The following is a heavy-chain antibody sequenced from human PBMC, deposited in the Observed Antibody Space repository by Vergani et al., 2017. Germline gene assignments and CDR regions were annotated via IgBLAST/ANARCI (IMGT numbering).Heavy chain of an antibody. CDR2: IDHTGRP. J-gene: IGHJ6*03. Sequence: QVRLQQWGGGLLKPSETLSLTCVVNGVSFTSYHWTWIRQSPGEGLEWVGDIDHTGRPDYNPSLQSRLTMSVDKSRNQFSLTPNSVTATDTAIYFCARVNTETNGHLYYYYYMDVWGQGTAVTVS. V-gene: IGHV4-34*01. CDR3: ARVNTETNGHLYYYYYMDV. CDR1: GVSFTSYH. D-gene: IGHD4-11*01.